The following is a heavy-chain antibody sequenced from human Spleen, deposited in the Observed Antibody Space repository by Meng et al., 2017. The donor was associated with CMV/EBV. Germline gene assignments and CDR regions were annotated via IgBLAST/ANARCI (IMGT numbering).Heavy chain of an antibody. D-gene: IGHD4-17*01. Sequence: ETLSLTCAASGFTFEDYSMHWVRQAPGKGLEWVSYISGRITTVYYADSLKGRFTISRDNAKNSLYLQMNSLRAEDTAVYYCARVGDYGDYMNYWGQGTLVTVSS. CDR3: ARVGDYGDYMNY. CDR1: GFTFEDYS. CDR2: ISGRITTV. V-gene: IGHV3-48*04. J-gene: IGHJ4*02.